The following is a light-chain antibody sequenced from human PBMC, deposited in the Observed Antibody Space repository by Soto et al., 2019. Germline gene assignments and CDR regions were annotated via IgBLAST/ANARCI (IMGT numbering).Light chain of an antibody. CDR2: KAS. CDR1: QSVGSW. J-gene: IGKJ1*01. V-gene: IGKV1-5*03. CDR3: QQYWSSSPWT. Sequence: DIQMTQSPSTLSASVGDRVTITCRASQSVGSWLAWYQQKPGKAPKLLIYKASSLESGVPSRFSGSGSGTEFSLTISSLQPDEFASYHCQQYWSSSPWTFGQGTKVEIK.